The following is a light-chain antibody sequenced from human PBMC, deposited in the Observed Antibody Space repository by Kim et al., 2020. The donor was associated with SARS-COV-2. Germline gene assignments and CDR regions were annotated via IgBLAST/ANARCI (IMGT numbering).Light chain of an antibody. V-gene: IGLV2-14*03. Sequence: QSALTQPGSVSGSPGQSITISCTGTSSDVGARDYVAWYQQHPNKAPQLMIYDVTKRPSGVSTRFSGSKSGNTASLTISGLQAEDEADYYCCSYTTSTTWVFGGGTQLTVL. CDR1: SSDVGARDY. CDR3: CSYTTSTTWV. J-gene: IGLJ3*02. CDR2: DVT.